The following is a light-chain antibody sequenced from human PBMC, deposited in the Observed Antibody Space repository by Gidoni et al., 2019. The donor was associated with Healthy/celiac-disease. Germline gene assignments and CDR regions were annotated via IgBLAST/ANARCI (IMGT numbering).Light chain of an antibody. CDR2: AAS. CDR3: QKYNSAPWT. CDR1: QGSSNY. Sequence: IQMTPSPSSLSASVGDRVTITCRASQGSSNYLAWYQQKPGKVPKLLIYAASTLQTGVPSRFSGSGSGTDFTLTISSLQPEDVATYYCQKYNSAPWTFXQXTKVEIK. V-gene: IGKV1-27*01. J-gene: IGKJ1*01.